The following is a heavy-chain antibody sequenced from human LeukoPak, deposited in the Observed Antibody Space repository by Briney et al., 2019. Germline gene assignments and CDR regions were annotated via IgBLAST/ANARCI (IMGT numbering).Heavy chain of an antibody. CDR1: GFTFSSYG. J-gene: IGHJ4*02. CDR2: ISYDGSNK. D-gene: IGHD4-23*01. V-gene: IGHV3-30*03. CDR3: GRGGRWYFDY. Sequence: PGGSLRLSCAASGFTFSSYGMHWVRQAPGKGLEWVAVISYDGSNKYYADSVKGRFTISRDNAKYSLYLQMNSLRAEDTAVYYCGRGGRWYFDYWAQGTLVTVSS.